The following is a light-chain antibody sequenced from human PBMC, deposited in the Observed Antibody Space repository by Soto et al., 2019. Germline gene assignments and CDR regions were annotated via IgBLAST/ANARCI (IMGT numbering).Light chain of an antibody. Sequence: DIQMTQSPSSLSASVGDRVTITCRASQSISSYLNWYQQKPGKAPKLLIYAASSLQSGVPSRFSGSGSRTDFTLTITSLQPEDFATYYCQQSSSTPITFGQGTRLEIK. CDR3: QQSSSTPIT. V-gene: IGKV1-39*01. J-gene: IGKJ5*01. CDR1: QSISSY. CDR2: AAS.